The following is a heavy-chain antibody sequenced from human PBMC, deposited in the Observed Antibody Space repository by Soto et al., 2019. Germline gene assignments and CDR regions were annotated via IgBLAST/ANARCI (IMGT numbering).Heavy chain of an antibody. J-gene: IGHJ4*02. D-gene: IGHD1-26*01. CDR1: GGTFSSYA. Sequence: GASVKVSCKASGGTFSSYAISWVRQAPGQELEWMGGIIPIFGTANYAQKFQGRVTITADESTSTAYMELSSLRSEDTAVYDCARDLEGACFDYWGQGTLVTVSS. CDR3: ARDLEGACFDY. V-gene: IGHV1-69*13. CDR2: IIPIFGTA.